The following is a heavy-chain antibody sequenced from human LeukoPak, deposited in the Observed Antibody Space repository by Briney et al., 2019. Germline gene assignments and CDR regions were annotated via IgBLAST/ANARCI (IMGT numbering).Heavy chain of an antibody. Sequence: PSETLSLTCTVSGYSISSGYYWGWIRQPPGKGLEWIGSIYHSGSTYHNPSLKSRVTISVDRSKNQFSLKLSSVTAADTAVYYCAREDRIAAAGSFDYWGQGTLVTVSS. D-gene: IGHD6-13*01. CDR1: GYSISSGYY. CDR3: AREDRIAAAGSFDY. CDR2: IYHSGST. V-gene: IGHV4-38-2*02. J-gene: IGHJ4*02.